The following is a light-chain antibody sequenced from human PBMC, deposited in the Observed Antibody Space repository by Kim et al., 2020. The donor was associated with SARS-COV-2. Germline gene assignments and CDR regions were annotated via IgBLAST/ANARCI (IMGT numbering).Light chain of an antibody. CDR1: RDISNN. Sequence: DIQMTQSPSSLTASVGDRVTITCQASRDISNNLNWYQQKPGKAPKVLIYDASNVHTGVSSRFSGSGSGTDFTFTITSLQPEDVATYYCQQFDNLSLTFGGGTKV. V-gene: IGKV1-33*01. CDR3: QQFDNLSLT. CDR2: DAS. J-gene: IGKJ4*01.